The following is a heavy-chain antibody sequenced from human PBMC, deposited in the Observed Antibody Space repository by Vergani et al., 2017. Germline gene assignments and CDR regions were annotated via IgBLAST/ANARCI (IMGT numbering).Heavy chain of an antibody. D-gene: IGHD3-10*01. J-gene: IGHJ4*02. CDR2: IYHSGST. V-gene: IGHV4-31*03. CDR3: ARQETSADYFDY. CDR1: GGSISSGGYY. Sequence: QVQLQESGPGLVKPSQTLSLTCTVSGGSISSGGYYWSWLRQHPGKGLEWIGYIYHSGSTYYNPSLKSRVTISVDRSKNQFSLKLSSVTAADTAVYYCARQETSADYFDYWGQGTLVTVSS.